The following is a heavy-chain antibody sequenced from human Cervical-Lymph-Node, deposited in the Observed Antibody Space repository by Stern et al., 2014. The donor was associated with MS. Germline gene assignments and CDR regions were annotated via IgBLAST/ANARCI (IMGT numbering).Heavy chain of an antibody. V-gene: IGHV3-74*01. CDR1: GFTFSSYW. Sequence: EVQLVESGGGLVQPGGSLRLSCAASGFTFSSYWMHWVRQAPGKGLVWVSRINYDGSSISYADFVKGRFTISRDTVKNMTSLQMSSLGAEDTAVYHCARAYAGNRNLDYWGQGALVTVSS. CDR3: ARAYAGNRNLDY. D-gene: IGHD4-23*01. J-gene: IGHJ4*02. CDR2: INYDGSSI.